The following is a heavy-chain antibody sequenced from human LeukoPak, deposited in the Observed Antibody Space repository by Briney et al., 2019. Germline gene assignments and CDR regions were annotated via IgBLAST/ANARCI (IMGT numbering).Heavy chain of an antibody. J-gene: IGHJ3*02. CDR3: AKVRMITMIAYDAFDI. D-gene: IGHD3-22*01. CDR2: ISGSSSST. Sequence: GVSLRLSCAASGFTFSSYSMNWVRQAPGKGLEWVSAISGSSSSTYYADSVKGRFTISRDNSKNTLYLQMNSLRAEDTAVYYCAKVRMITMIAYDAFDIWGQGTMVTVSS. CDR1: GFTFSSYS. V-gene: IGHV3-23*01.